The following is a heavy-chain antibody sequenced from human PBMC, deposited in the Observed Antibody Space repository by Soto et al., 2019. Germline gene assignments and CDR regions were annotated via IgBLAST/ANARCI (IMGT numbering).Heavy chain of an antibody. D-gene: IGHD3-22*01. Sequence: ASVKLSCKASGYTFTSYDINWVRQATGQGLEWMGWMNPNSGNTGYAQKFQGRVTMTRNTSISTAYMELSSLRSEDTAVYYCARVWRYDSSGYYYDRAHDAFDIWGQGTMVTVSS. J-gene: IGHJ3*02. CDR1: GYTFTSYD. CDR3: ARVWRYDSSGYYYDRAHDAFDI. CDR2: MNPNSGNT. V-gene: IGHV1-8*01.